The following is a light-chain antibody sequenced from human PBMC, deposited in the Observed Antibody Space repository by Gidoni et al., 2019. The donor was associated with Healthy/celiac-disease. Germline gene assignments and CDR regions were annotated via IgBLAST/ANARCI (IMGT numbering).Light chain of an antibody. Sequence: IVMTQSPATLSVSPGERATLSCRASQSVSSNLAWYQQKTGQAPRLLIYGASTRATGIPARFSGSGSGTEFTLTISSLQAEDFAVYYCQQYNNWPPTWTFXQXTKVEIK. CDR1: QSVSSN. CDR2: GAS. V-gene: IGKV3-15*01. CDR3: QQYNNWPPTWT. J-gene: IGKJ1*01.